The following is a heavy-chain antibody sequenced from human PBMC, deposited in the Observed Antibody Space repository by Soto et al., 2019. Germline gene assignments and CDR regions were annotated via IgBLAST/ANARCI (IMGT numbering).Heavy chain of an antibody. Sequence: PSETLSLTCAVYGGSFSGYYWSWIRQPPGKGLEWIGEINHSGSTNYNPSLKSRVTISVDTSKNQFSLKLSSVTAADTAVYYCARDGYCTNGVCYQRGTNWFDPWGQGTLVTVPQ. CDR2: INHSGST. V-gene: IGHV4-34*01. J-gene: IGHJ5*02. CDR3: ARDGYCTNGVCYQRGTNWFDP. D-gene: IGHD2-8*01. CDR1: GGSFSGYY.